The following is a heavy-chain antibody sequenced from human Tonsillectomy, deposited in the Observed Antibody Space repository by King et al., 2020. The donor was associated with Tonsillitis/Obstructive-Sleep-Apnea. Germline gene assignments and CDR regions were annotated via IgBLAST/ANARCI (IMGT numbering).Heavy chain of an antibody. D-gene: IGHD1-26*01. Sequence: VQLVESGGGVVQPGRSLRLSCAASGFTFSSYAMYWVRQAPGKGLEWVAVISYDGSNKYYADSVKGRFTISRDNSKNTLYLQMNNLRAEDTAAYYCASEGEGGATPRYYFGMDVWGQYFGMGVWGQGTTVTVSS. J-gene: IGHJ6*02. V-gene: IGHV3-30*04. CDR3: ASEGEGGATPRYYFGMDVWGQYFGMGV. CDR1: GFTFSSYA. CDR2: ISYDGSNK.